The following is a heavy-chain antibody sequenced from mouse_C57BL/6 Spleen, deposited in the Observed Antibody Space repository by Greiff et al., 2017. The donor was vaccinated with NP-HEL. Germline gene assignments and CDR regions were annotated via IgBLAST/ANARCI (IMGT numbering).Heavy chain of an antibody. J-gene: IGHJ3*01. CDR3: AGYGSSYSWFAY. D-gene: IGHD1-1*01. CDR1: GYTFTSYW. CDR2: IDPSDSYT. V-gene: IGHV1-50*01. Sequence: QVQLQQPGAELVKPGASVKLSCKASGYTFTSYWMQWVNQRPGQGLEWIGEIDPSDSYTNYNQKFKGKATLTVDTSSSTAYMKLSSLTSEDSAVYYCAGYGSSYSWFAYWGQGTLVTVSA.